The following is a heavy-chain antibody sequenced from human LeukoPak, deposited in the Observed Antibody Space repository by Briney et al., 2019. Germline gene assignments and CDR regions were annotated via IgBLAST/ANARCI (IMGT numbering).Heavy chain of an antibody. CDR3: ARVASSRVAAIPAYFDY. J-gene: IGHJ4*02. V-gene: IGHV3-23*01. D-gene: IGHD2-15*01. CDR1: GFTFSSYA. Sequence: GGSLRLSCAASGFTFSSYAMSWVHQAPGKGLEWVSAISGSGGSTYYADSVKGRFTISRDNSKNTLYLQMNSLRAEDTAVYYCARVASSRVAAIPAYFDYWGQGTLVTVSS. CDR2: ISGSGGST.